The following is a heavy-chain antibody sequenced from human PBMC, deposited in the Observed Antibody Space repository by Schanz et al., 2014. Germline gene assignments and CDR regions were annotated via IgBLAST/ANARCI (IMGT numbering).Heavy chain of an antibody. CDR1: GFTVSSNY. V-gene: IGHV3-66*01. CDR3: ARGACLESLQH. J-gene: IGHJ1*01. Sequence: RLSCAASGFTVSSNYMSWVRQAPGKGLEWVSVIYTGGSTYYAVYVKGRCTIARDNSKNTLYLQMNRLRAQDKAVYDCARGACLESLQHWGQGTLVNVYS. CDR2: IYTGGST.